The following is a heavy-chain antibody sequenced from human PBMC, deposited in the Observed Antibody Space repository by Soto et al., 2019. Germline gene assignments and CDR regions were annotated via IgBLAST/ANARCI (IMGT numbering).Heavy chain of an antibody. Sequence: QITLNESGPTVVKPTETLTLTCTFSGFSLTTSGVGVGWVCQSPGKAPEWLAFIYWDDDKRYSTSLKSRLTIPKDTSKNQVVLTMANVDPADTATYYCAHRVLRAVFGLVTTTAIYFDFWGQGTPVVVSS. V-gene: IGHV2-5*02. CDR2: IYWDDDK. CDR1: GFSLTTSGVG. J-gene: IGHJ4*02. D-gene: IGHD3-3*01. CDR3: AHRVLRAVFGLVTTTAIYFDF.